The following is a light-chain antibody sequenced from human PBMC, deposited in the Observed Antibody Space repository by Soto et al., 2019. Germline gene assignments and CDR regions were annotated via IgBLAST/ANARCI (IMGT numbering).Light chain of an antibody. V-gene: IGKV3-20*01. Sequence: EIVLTQSPGTLSLSPGERATLSCRASQSVSSTYLAWYQQKPGQAPRLLIYGASSRAADIPDRFSGSVSGTDVTLTISRLEPEEFAVYYCQQYGSSSWTVGQGTKVEIK. CDR1: QSVSSTY. CDR2: GAS. J-gene: IGKJ1*01. CDR3: QQYGSSSWT.